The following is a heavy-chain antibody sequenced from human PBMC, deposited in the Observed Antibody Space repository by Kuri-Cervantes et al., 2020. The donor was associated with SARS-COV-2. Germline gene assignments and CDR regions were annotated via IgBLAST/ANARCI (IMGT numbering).Heavy chain of an antibody. CDR1: GFTFSSYG. Sequence: GESLKISCAASGFTFSSYGMHWVRQAPGKGLEWVAVIWYDGSNKYYAGSVKGRLTISRDNSKNTLYLQMNSLRAEDTAVYYCARDGIVGATPHFDYWGQGTPVTVSS. D-gene: IGHD1-26*01. CDR3: ARDGIVGATPHFDY. CDR2: IWYDGSNK. V-gene: IGHV3-33*01. J-gene: IGHJ4*02.